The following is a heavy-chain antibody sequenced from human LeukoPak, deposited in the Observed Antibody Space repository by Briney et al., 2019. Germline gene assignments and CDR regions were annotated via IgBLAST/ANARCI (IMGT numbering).Heavy chain of an antibody. V-gene: IGHV4-34*01. CDR3: ARHPVDYGDQRVDY. D-gene: IGHD4-17*01. Sequence: SETLSLTCAVYGGSFSGYYWSWIRQPPGKGLEWIGSIYYSGSTYYNPSLKSRVTISVDTSKNQFSLKLSSVTAADTAVYYCARHPVDYGDQRVDYWGQGTLVTVSS. J-gene: IGHJ4*02. CDR2: IYYSGST. CDR1: GGSFSGYY.